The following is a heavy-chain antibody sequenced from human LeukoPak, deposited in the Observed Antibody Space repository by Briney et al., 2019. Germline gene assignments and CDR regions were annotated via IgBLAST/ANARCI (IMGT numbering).Heavy chain of an antibody. Sequence: GGSLRLSCAASGFSFSDYWMSWVSRAPGRGLEWVGNINQDGSQNSSVDSVKGRFTISRDNAKNSLYLQMNSLGAEDTALYYCAREVTASSFDILGQGTMVTVSS. CDR3: AREVTASSFDI. J-gene: IGHJ3*02. V-gene: IGHV3-7*01. CDR2: INQDGSQN. D-gene: IGHD2-21*02. CDR1: GFSFSDYW.